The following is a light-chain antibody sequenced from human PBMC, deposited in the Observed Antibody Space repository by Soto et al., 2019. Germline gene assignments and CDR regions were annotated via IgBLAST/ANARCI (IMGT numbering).Light chain of an antibody. CDR1: QDISNW. Sequence: DIQMTQSPSSVSASVGDRVTITCRASQDISNWLAWYQQRPGKAPNLLIYAASSLQTGVPSRFSGSGSGTEFTLAISRLQPDDFAIYYCQQYSSYSPYTFGQGTKVDIK. CDR2: AAS. CDR3: QQYSSYSPYT. V-gene: IGKV1-12*01. J-gene: IGKJ2*01.